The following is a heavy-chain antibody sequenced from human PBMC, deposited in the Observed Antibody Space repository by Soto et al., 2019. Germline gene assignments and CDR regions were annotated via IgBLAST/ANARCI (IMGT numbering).Heavy chain of an antibody. CDR3: ARDSGMELLLHYYYGMDV. D-gene: IGHD1-7*01. CDR1: GFTFSSYS. V-gene: IGHV3-21*01. J-gene: IGHJ6*02. CDR2: ISSSSSYI. Sequence: GGSLRLSCAASGFTFSSYSMNWVRQAPGKGLEWVSSISSSSSYIYYADSVKGRFTISRDNAKNSLYLQMNSLRAEDTAVYYCARDSGMELLLHYYYGMDVWGQGTTVTVSS.